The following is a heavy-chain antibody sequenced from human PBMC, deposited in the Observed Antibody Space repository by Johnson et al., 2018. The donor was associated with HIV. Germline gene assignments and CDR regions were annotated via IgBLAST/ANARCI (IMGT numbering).Heavy chain of an antibody. Sequence: QVQLVESGGGVVQPGRSLRLSCAASGFNFSNYGMYWVRQAPGKGLEWVAVIWYDGSNKYYANSVKGRFIISRDNSKKTLYLQMNSLRAEDTAVYYCAKGASGSQRRGAFHIWGQGTMVTVSS. CDR3: AKGASGSQRRGAFHI. CDR2: IWYDGSNK. CDR1: GFNFSNYG. V-gene: IGHV3-33*06. J-gene: IGHJ3*02. D-gene: IGHD1-26*01.